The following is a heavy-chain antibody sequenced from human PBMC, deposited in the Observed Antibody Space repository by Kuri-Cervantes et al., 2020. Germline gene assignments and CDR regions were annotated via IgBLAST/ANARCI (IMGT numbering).Heavy chain of an antibody. J-gene: IGHJ4*02. D-gene: IGHD4-17*01. V-gene: IGHV3-23*01. CDR2: ISGSGGST. CDR1: GFTFSSYA. Sequence: LSLTCAASGFTFSSYAMSWVRQAPGKGLEWVSAISGSGGSTYYADSVKGRFTISRDNSKNTLYLQMNSLRAEDTAVYYCAKAAPGYGDYGAIPPFDYWGQGTRVTVSS. CDR3: AKAAPGYGDYGAIPPFDY.